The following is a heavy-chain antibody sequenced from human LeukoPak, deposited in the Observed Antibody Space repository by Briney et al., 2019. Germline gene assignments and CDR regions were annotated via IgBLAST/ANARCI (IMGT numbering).Heavy chain of an antibody. Sequence: ASVKVSCKASGYTFTGYYMHWVRQAPGQGLEWMGWINPNSGGTNYAQKFQGRVTMTRDTSISTAYMELSRLRSDDTAVYYCARDGGLLWFGELSPFDYWGQGTLVTVSS. CDR2: INPNSGGT. D-gene: IGHD3-10*01. CDR3: ARDGGLLWFGELSPFDY. CDR1: GYTFTGYY. V-gene: IGHV1-2*02. J-gene: IGHJ4*02.